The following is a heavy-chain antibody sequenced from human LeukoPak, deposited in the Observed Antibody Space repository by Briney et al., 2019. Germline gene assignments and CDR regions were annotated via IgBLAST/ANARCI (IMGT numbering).Heavy chain of an antibody. D-gene: IGHD1-1*01. CDR3: ARDLGRYGYYFDY. Sequence: SETLSLTCTVSGGSISSYYWSWIRQPPGKGLEWIGYIYYIGNTNYNPSLRSRVTISVDTSKNQFSLRLSSVTAADTAVYYCARDLGRYGYYFDYWGQGTLVTVSS. CDR2: IYYIGNT. V-gene: IGHV4-59*01. CDR1: GGSISSYY. J-gene: IGHJ4*02.